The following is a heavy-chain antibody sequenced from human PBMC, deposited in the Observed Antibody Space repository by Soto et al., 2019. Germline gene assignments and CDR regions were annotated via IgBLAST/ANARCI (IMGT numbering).Heavy chain of an antibody. V-gene: IGHV4-39*01. CDR1: GGSISSSSYY. CDR2: IYYSGST. CDR3: ARHPLLLNGMDV. D-gene: IGHD2-15*01. Sequence: SETLSLTCTVSGGSISSSSYYWGWIRQPPGKGLEWIGSIYYSGSTYYNPSLKSRVTISVDTSKNQFSLKLSSVTAADTAVYYCARHPLLLNGMDVWGQGPTVT. J-gene: IGHJ6*02.